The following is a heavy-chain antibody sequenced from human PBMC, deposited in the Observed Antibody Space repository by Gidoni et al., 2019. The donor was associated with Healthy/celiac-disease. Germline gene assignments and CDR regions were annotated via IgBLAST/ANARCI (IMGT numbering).Heavy chain of an antibody. J-gene: IGHJ4*02. CDR3: AKDKGVYYYDSSGYYYY. V-gene: IGHV3-23*01. D-gene: IGHD3-22*01. CDR1: GFTFSSYA. CDR2: ISGSGGST. Sequence: EVQLLEYGGGLVQPGGSLRIPGAASGFTFSSYALSGVRQAPGKGLEWVSAISGSGGSTYYADSVKGRFTISRDNSKNTLYLQMNSLRAEDTAVYYCAKDKGVYYYDSSGYYYYWGQGTLVTVSS.